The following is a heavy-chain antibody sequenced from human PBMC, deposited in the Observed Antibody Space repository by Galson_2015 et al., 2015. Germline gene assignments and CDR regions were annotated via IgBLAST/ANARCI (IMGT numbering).Heavy chain of an antibody. CDR2: ISSTTTYI. CDR3: ARQILDYDFWSGYYPTNFDY. V-gene: IGHV3-21*01. D-gene: IGHD3-3*01. J-gene: IGHJ4*02. CDR1: EFTFSSYY. Sequence: SLRLSCAASEFTFSSYYMSWVRQAPGKGLEWVSSISSTTTYIYYADSVKGRFTISRDNAKNSLYLHMNSLGAEDTAVYYCARQILDYDFWSGYYPTNFDYWGQGTRVTVSS.